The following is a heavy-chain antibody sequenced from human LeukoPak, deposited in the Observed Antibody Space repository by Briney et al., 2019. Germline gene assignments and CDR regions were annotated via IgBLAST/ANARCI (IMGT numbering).Heavy chain of an antibody. V-gene: IGHV3-9*01. CDR2: ISWNSGSI. CDR1: GSTFDDYA. Sequence: PGRSLRLSCAASGSTFDDYAMHWVRQAPGKGLEWVSGISWNSGSIGYADSVKGRFTISRDNAKNSLYLQMNSLRAEDTALYYCAGAGSETQWRAFDFWGQGALVTVFS. J-gene: IGHJ4*02. D-gene: IGHD6-19*01. CDR3: AGAGSETQWRAFDF.